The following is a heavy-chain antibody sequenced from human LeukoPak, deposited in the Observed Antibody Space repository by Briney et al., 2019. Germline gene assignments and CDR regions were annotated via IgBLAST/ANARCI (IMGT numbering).Heavy chain of an antibody. CDR3: ARPSLSSSWYGYYYYYGMDV. Sequence: ASVKVSCKASGYTFTSYDINWVRQATGQGLEWMGWMNPNSGNTGYAQKFQGRVTMTRNTSISTAYMELSSLRSEDTAVYYCARPSLSSSWYGYYYYYGMDVWGQGTTVTVSS. D-gene: IGHD6-13*01. V-gene: IGHV1-8*01. J-gene: IGHJ6*02. CDR2: MNPNSGNT. CDR1: GYTFTSYD.